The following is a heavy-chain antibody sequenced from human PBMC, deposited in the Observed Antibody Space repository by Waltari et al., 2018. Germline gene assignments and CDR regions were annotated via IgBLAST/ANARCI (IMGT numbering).Heavy chain of an antibody. D-gene: IGHD4-17*01. J-gene: IGHJ4*02. V-gene: IGHV3-23*01. CDR1: GFSFSNYG. CDR3: AKVLVSTVTAAPLFDH. Sequence: EVQLLESGGGLVEPGGSLRLSCAASGFSFSNYGISWVRQAPGKGLDWVSAISNTGLSTYYADSGKGRFTISRDNSKNTLYLQMDSLRAEDTALYYCAKVLVSTVTAAPLFDHWGQGTLVTVSS. CDR2: ISNTGLST.